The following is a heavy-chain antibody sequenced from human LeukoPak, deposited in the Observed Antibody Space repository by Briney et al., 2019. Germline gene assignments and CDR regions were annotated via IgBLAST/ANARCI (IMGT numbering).Heavy chain of an antibody. V-gene: IGHV1-18*01. CDR2: ISTYNGDT. CDR3: ARGSYYDY. J-gene: IGHJ4*02. Sequence: ASVKVSCKASGGTFSSYAISWVRQAPGQGLEWMGWISTYNGDTNFAQKFQGRVTMTTDTSTSTAYMELRSLTSDDTAVYYCARGSYYDYWGQGTLVTVSS. D-gene: IGHD1-26*01. CDR1: GGTFSSYA.